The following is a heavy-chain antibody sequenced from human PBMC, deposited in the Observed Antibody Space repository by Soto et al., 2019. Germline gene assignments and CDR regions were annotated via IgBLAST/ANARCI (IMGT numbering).Heavy chain of an antibody. CDR1: GGTFSSYT. CDR3: ARPSRYFDWLIPTALDAFDI. J-gene: IGHJ3*02. D-gene: IGHD3-9*01. V-gene: IGHV1-69*02. Sequence: QVQLVQSGAEVKKPGSSVKVSCKASGGTFSSYTISWVRQAPGQGLEWMGRIIPILGIANYAQKFQGRVTITADKSTSTAYMELSSLRSEDTAVYYCARPSRYFDWLIPTALDAFDIWGQGTMVTVSS. CDR2: IIPILGIA.